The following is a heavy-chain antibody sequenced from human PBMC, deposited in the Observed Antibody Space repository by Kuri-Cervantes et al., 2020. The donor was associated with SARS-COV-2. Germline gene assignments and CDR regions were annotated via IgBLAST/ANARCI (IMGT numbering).Heavy chain of an antibody. V-gene: IGHV1-46*01. CDR2: INPSGGST. D-gene: IGHD1-26*01. J-gene: IGHJ3*02. CDR1: GYTFTSYY. Sequence: ASVKVSCKASGYTFTSYYMHWVRQAPGQGLEWMGIINPSGGSTSYAQKFQGRVTMTRDTSTSTVYMELSSLRSEDTAVYYCARDRLSIVGATSLAFDIWGQGTMVTVSS. CDR3: ARDRLSIVGATSLAFDI.